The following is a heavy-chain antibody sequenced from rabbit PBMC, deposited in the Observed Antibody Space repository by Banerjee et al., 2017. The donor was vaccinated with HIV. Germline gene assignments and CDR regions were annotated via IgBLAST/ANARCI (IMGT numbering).Heavy chain of an antibody. V-gene: IGHV1S45*01. CDR3: ARDYYAYNYGGYALNL. CDR1: GFSFSSGGW. Sequence: QEHLVESGGGLVQPEGSLTLTCTASGFSFSSGGWICWVRQAPGKGLEWTGCIGTSSGRIYYASWAKGRFTISKTSSTTVTLQLTSLTAADTATYFCARDYYAYNYGGYALNLWGPGTLVTVS. D-gene: IGHD6-1*01. J-gene: IGHJ4*01. CDR2: IGTSSGRI.